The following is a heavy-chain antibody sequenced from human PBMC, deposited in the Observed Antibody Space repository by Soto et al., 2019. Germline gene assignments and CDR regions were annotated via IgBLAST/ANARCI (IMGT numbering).Heavy chain of an antibody. CDR3: AIADPWPSFPY. V-gene: IGHV3-23*01. CDR2: ISGSGGST. Sequence: GGSLRLSCAXXGVTXSXYXXXXXXQAPGKGLEWVSAISGSGGSTYYADSVKGRFTISRDNSKNTLYLQMNSLRAVYTAVYYCAIADPWPSFPYWXQGTLXTVS. J-gene: IGHJ4*02. CDR1: GVTXSXYX. D-gene: IGHD5-12*01.